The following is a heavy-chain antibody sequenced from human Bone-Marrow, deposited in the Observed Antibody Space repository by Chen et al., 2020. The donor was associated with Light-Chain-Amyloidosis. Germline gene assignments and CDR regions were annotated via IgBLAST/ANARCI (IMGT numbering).Heavy chain of an antibody. V-gene: IGHV5-51*01. CDR1: GYTFPNYW. Sequence: EVQLEQSGPEAKKPGESLKISCKGSGYTFPNYWIGWVRQMPGKGLEWMGVIYPDDSDARYSPSLEGQVTISADKSITTAYLQWRSLKDSNTAMYYCAGRRDGYNFDYWGQGTLVTVSS. D-gene: IGHD5-12*01. CDR3: AGRRDGYNFDY. CDR2: IYPDDSDA. J-gene: IGHJ4*02.